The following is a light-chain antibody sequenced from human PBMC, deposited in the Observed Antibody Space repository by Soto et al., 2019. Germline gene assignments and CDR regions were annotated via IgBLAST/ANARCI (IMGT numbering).Light chain of an antibody. Sequence: GLSQSPGTLSLSQGERATLSCRASQSVSSNLAWHQQKPGQAPRLLIYGASSRATGIPNRFSGSGSGTDFTLTISRLEPEDFAVYYCQQYGNSPQTFGQGTMVDIK. CDR2: GAS. V-gene: IGKV3-20*01. CDR3: QQYGNSPQT. J-gene: IGKJ1*01. CDR1: QSVSSN.